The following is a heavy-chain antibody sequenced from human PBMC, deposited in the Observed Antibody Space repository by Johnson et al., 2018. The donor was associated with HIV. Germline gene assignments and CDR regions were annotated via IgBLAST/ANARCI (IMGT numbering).Heavy chain of an antibody. CDR1: GFTFSSYW. CDR3: AKIQGDTVGYDAFDI. V-gene: IGHV3-20*04. D-gene: IGHD4-23*01. J-gene: IGHJ3*02. Sequence: VQLVESGGGLVQPGGSLRLSCAASGFTFSSYWMSWVRQAPGKGLEWVSGINWNGGSIGYADSVKGRFTISRDNAKNSLYLQMNSLRAEDTALYYCAKIQGDTVGYDAFDIWGQGTMVTVSS. CDR2: INWNGGSI.